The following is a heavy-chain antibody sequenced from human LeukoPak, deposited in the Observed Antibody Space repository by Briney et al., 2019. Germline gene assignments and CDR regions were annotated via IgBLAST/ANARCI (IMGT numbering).Heavy chain of an antibody. V-gene: IGHV3-7*01. J-gene: IGHJ4*02. Sequence: SWGSLRLSCAASGFTFSRYWMGWVRPAPGKGLEWVSNINQDGSEKYYVDSVRGRFTIYRENARNSLDLQMNSRRAEDTAVYYCARGNSSGWRISTRPLDYWGQGTLVTVSS. D-gene: IGHD6-19*01. CDR3: ARGNSSGWRISTRPLDY. CDR1: GFTFSRYW. CDR2: INQDGSEK.